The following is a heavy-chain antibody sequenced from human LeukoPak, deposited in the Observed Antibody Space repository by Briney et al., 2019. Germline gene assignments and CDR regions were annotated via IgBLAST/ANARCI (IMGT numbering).Heavy chain of an antibody. CDR1: GGSISSSNW. J-gene: IGHJ4*02. CDR2: IYHSGST. D-gene: IGHD1-26*01. CDR3: ARGPIVGATLH. V-gene: IGHV4-4*02. Sequence: SGTLSLTCAVSGGSISSSNWWSWVRQPPGKGLEWIGEIYHSGSTYYNPSLKSRVTISVDTSKNQFSLKLSSVTAADTAVYYCARGPIVGATLHWGQGTLVTVSS.